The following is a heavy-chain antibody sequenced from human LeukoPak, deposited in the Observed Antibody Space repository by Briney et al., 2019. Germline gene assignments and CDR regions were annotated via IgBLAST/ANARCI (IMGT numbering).Heavy chain of an antibody. D-gene: IGHD3-10*01. CDR3: ARDTPDYYGSGSYWHYFDY. Sequence: GGSLRLSCAASGFTFSSYAMHWVRQAPGKGLEWVAVISYDGGNKYYTDSVQGRFAISRDNSKNTLYLQMNSLRAEDTAVYYCARDTPDYYGSGSYWHYFDYWGQGTLVTVSS. CDR1: GFTFSSYA. V-gene: IGHV3-30*09. J-gene: IGHJ4*02. CDR2: ISYDGGNK.